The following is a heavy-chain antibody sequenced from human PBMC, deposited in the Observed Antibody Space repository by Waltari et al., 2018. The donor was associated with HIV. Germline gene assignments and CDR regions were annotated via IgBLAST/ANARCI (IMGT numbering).Heavy chain of an antibody. CDR1: GFTFSNYW. J-gene: IGHJ6*02. D-gene: IGHD5-18*01. Sequence: EVQLVESGGGLVQPGGSLRLSCAAFGFTFSNYWINWVRQAPGKGCEGGANINVECKAQYYLGSGRARFTISRDNAKKSVYLEMNGLRAEDTAVFYCGRSRDSYGNYGVDVWGQGTTVIVSS. CDR2: INVECKAQ. V-gene: IGHV3-7*01. CDR3: GRSRDSYGNYGVDV.